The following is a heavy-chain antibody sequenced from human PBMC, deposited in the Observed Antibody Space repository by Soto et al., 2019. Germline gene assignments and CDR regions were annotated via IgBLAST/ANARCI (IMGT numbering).Heavy chain of an antibody. CDR3: AMGYYYDSSGGDWFDP. D-gene: IGHD3-22*01. J-gene: IGHJ5*02. V-gene: IGHV1-18*04. CDR2: ISAYNGNT. CDR1: GYTFTSYG. Sequence: QFQLVQSGAEVKKPGASVKVSCKASGYTFTSYGISCVRQAPGQGLEWMGWISAYNGNTNYAQKLQGRVTMTTDTSTRTAYMELRSLRSDDTAVYYCAMGYYYDSSGGDWFDPWCQGTLVTVSS.